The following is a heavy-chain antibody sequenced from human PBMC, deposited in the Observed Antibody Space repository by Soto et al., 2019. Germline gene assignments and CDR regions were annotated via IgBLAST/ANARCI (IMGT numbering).Heavy chain of an antibody. V-gene: IGHV3-74*01. CDR2: INLDGSGT. Sequence: EVQVMESGGGLVQPGGSLRLSCAASGFTFSNYWMHWVRQVPGEGLELEWVARINLDGSGTSYADSEKGRFTISRDNAKNTVYLQMNSLRVEDTAVYYCGTVFEYWGQGALVTVSS. CDR3: GTVFEY. CDR1: GFTFSNYW. J-gene: IGHJ4*02.